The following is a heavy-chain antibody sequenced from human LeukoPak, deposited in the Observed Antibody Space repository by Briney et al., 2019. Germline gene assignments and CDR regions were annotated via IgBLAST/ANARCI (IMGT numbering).Heavy chain of an antibody. Sequence: GGSLRLSCAASGFTFSKAWMTWVGQAPGKGLEWVGRIKSKTDGGTNDDAAPVKGRFTIASDDSKDTLYLQTNSLSTEDTAVYYCTTVRIAWGQGTLVTVSS. CDR3: TTVRIA. CDR2: IKSKTDGGTN. D-gene: IGHD2-21*01. CDR1: GFTFSKAW. J-gene: IGHJ5*02. V-gene: IGHV3-15*01.